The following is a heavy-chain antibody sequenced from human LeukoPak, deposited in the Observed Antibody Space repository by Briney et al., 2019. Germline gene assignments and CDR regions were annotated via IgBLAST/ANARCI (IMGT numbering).Heavy chain of an antibody. CDR2: ISGSGGST. CDR3: AKDRAYSSSWYRGEDY. CDR1: GFTFSSYA. Sequence: GGSLRLSCAASGFTFSSYAMTWVRQAPGKGLEWVSAISGSGGSTYYADSVKGRFTISRDNSKNTLYLQLNSLRAEDTAVYYCAKDRAYSSSWYRGEDYWGQGTLVTVSP. J-gene: IGHJ4*02. V-gene: IGHV3-23*01. D-gene: IGHD6-13*01.